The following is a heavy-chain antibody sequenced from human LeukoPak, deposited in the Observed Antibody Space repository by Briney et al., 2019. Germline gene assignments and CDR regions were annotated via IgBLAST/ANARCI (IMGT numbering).Heavy chain of an antibody. V-gene: IGHV1-69*13. Sequence: ASVKVSCKASGGTFSSYAISWVRQTPGQGLEWMGGIIPIFGTANYAQKFQGRVTITADESTSTAYMELSSLRSEDTAVYYCASGIRWLQLFDYWGQGTLVTVSS. CDR2: IIPIFGTA. CDR1: GGTFSSYA. CDR3: ASGIRWLQLFDY. D-gene: IGHD5-24*01. J-gene: IGHJ4*02.